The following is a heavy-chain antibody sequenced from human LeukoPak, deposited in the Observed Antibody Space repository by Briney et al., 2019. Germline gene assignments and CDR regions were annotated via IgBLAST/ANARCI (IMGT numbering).Heavy chain of an antibody. CDR3: ARETYDSSGYYYARWFDP. CDR1: GYTFTSYY. CDR2: INPSGGST. Sequence: ASVKVSCKASGYTFTSYYMRWVRQAPGQGLEWMGIINPSGGSTSYAQKFQGRVTMTRDTSTSTVYMELSSLRSEDTAVYYCARETYDSSGYYYARWFDPWGQGTLVTVSS. D-gene: IGHD3-22*01. J-gene: IGHJ5*02. V-gene: IGHV1-46*01.